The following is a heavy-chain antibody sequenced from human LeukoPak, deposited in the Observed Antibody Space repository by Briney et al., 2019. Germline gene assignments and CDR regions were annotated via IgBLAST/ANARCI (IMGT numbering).Heavy chain of an antibody. CDR2: INPNSGGT. Sequence: ASVKVSCKASGYTFTGYCMHWVRQAPGQGLEWMGWINPNSGGTNYAQKFQGRVTMTRDTSISTAYMELSRLRSDDTAVYYCARESRRSYCNEYWGQGTLVTVSS. CDR3: ARESRRSYCNEY. D-gene: IGHD3-10*01. CDR1: GYTFTGYC. J-gene: IGHJ4*02. V-gene: IGHV1-2*02.